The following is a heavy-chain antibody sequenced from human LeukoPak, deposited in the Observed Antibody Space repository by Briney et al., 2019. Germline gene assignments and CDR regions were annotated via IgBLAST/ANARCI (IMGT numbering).Heavy chain of an antibody. CDR2: IYYSGST. J-gene: IGHJ4*02. CDR3: ARFTYYYDSSGYIFDY. CDR1: GGSISSYY. V-gene: IGHV4-59*01. D-gene: IGHD3-22*01. Sequence: SETLSLTCTVSGGSISSYYWSWIRRPPGKGLEWIGYIYYSGSTNYNPSLKSRVTISVDTSKNQFSLKLSSVTAADTAVYYCARFTYYYDSSGYIFDYWGQGTLVTVSS.